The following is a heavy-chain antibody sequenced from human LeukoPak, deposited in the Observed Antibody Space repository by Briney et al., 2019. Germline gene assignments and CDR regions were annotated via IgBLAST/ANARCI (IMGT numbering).Heavy chain of an antibody. V-gene: IGHV1-2*04. J-gene: IGHJ6*02. CDR1: GYTFTGYY. D-gene: IGHD5-18*01. CDR3: ARETPRGSYGPGGYGMDV. Sequence: GASVNVSCKASGYTFTGYYMHWVRQAPGQGLEWMGRINPNSGGTNYAQKFQGWVTMTRDTSISTAYMELSRLRSDDTAVYYCARETPRGSYGPGGYGMDVWGQGTTVTVSS. CDR2: INPNSGGT.